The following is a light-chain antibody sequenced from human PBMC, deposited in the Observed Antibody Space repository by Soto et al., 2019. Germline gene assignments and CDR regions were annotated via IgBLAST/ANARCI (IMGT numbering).Light chain of an antibody. Sequence: DIPMTQSPSSLSASVLSRVTITCRASQSISSYFNWYHQKTGKAPKPLIYAASTLQTGVPSRFRGSGSGTDFNLTISSLQPADFETYYCQQTYSSPHTFGGGTKVEVK. CDR1: QSISSY. CDR2: AAS. CDR3: QQTYSSPHT. V-gene: IGKV1-39*01. J-gene: IGKJ4*01.